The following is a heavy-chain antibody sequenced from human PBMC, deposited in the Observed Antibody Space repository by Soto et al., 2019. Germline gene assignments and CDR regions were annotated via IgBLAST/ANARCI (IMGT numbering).Heavy chain of an antibody. J-gene: IGHJ4*02. CDR1: GFSLSTSGVG. CDR2: IYWDDDK. Sequence: QITLKESGPTLVKPTQTLTLTCTFSGFSLSTSGVGVGWIRQPPGKALEWLALIYWDDDKRYSPSLKSRLTIPKHTSKNQVVLTMTNMDPVDTATYYCAHLRQPYYDFWSGAVPLRSFYYWGQGTLVTVSS. D-gene: IGHD3-3*01. CDR3: AHLRQPYYDFWSGAVPLRSFYY. V-gene: IGHV2-5*02.